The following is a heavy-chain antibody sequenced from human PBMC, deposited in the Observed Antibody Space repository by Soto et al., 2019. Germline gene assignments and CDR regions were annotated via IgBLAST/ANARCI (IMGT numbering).Heavy chain of an antibody. CDR1: GFTFSSYW. D-gene: IGHD1-26*01. CDR2: INRDGSST. CDR3: ARAREGPFDS. Sequence: GESLKISCAASGFTFSSYWMHLVRQAPGKGLVWVSRINRDGSSTSYAGSVKGRFTIYRDNDKHTLYLQMNSLRAEDSAVDDCARAREGPFDSWGQGTLVTVSS. J-gene: IGHJ4*02. V-gene: IGHV3-74*01.